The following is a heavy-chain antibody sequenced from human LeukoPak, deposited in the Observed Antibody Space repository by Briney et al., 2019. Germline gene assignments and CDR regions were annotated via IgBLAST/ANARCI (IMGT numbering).Heavy chain of an antibody. J-gene: IGHJ4*02. D-gene: IGHD5-18*01. CDR2: INPSGGST. Sequence: ASVKVSCKVSGYTLTELSMHWVRQAPGQGLEWVGIINPSGGSTSYAQKFQGRVTMTRDTSTSTVYMELSSLRSEDTAVYYCARTKGIQLWLPAGYWGQGTLVTVSS. CDR3: ARTKGIQLWLPAGY. V-gene: IGHV1-46*01. CDR1: GYTLTELS.